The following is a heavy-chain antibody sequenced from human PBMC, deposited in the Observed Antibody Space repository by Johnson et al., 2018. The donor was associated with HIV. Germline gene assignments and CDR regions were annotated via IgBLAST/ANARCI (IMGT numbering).Heavy chain of an antibody. CDR3: TTIWTTLGYCSGGSCDDAFDI. J-gene: IGHJ3*02. CDR2: IKSKTDGGTT. CDR1: GFTFSNAW. V-gene: IGHV3-15*01. Sequence: VQLVESGGGLIQPGGSLRLSCAASGFTFSNAWMSWVRQAPGKGLEWVGRIKSKTDGGTTDYAAPVKGRFTISRDDSKNTLYLQMNSLKTEDTAVYYCTTIWTTLGYCSGGSCDDAFDIWGQGTMVIVSS. D-gene: IGHD2-15*01.